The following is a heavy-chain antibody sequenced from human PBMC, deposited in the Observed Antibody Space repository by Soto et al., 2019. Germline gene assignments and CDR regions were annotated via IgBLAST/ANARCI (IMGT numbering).Heavy chain of an antibody. D-gene: IGHD2-2*01. CDR1: GFTFSDYY. CDR3: ARDCSSTSCYGVGPVFDY. Sequence: PGGSLRLSCAASGFTFSDYYMSWIRQAPGKGLEWVSYISSSGSTIYYADSVKGRFTISRDNAKNSLYLQMDSLRPEDTAVYYCARDCSSTSCYGVGPVFDYWGQGTLVTVSS. J-gene: IGHJ4*02. CDR2: ISSSGSTI. V-gene: IGHV3-11*01.